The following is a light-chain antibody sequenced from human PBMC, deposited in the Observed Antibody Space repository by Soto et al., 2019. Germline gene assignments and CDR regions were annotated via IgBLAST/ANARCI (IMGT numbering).Light chain of an antibody. V-gene: IGKV3-20*01. CDR2: VAS. J-gene: IGKJ1*01. Sequence: EIVLTQSPGTLSLSPGERATLSCRASQSVSSNYLAWYQQKPGQAPRLLFYVASSRATGIPDRFSGSGSGTDFTLTSSRLEPEDVAVYYCQQYAGSPPEFGQGTKVEIK. CDR3: QQYAGSPPE. CDR1: QSVSSNY.